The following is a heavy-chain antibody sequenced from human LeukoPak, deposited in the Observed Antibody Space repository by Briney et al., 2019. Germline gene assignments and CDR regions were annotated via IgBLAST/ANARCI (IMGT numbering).Heavy chain of an antibody. D-gene: IGHD6-19*01. CDR2: VIYTGST. CDR3: ESTGEMYSSGWYFDF. V-gene: IGHV4-59*01. CDR1: GVSISRYY. Sequence: PSETLSLTCTVSGVSISRYYWSCIRQPPGKGLEWIGYVIYTGSTNYNPSLKSRVTISIDTSKNQFSLNLSSVTAADTAVYYCESTGEMYSSGWYFDFWGQGTLVTVSS. J-gene: IGHJ4*02.